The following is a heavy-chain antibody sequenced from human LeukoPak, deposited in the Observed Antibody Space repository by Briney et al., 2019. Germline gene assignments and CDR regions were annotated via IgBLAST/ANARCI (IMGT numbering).Heavy chain of an antibody. D-gene: IGHD3-10*01. V-gene: IGHV3-30-3*01. CDR2: ISYDGSNK. Sequence: GGSLRLSCAASGFTFSSYAMYWVRQAPGKGLEWVAVISYDGSNKYYADSVKGRFTISRDNSKNTLFLQMNSLRAEDTAVYYCAREVLGEYYHDMDVWGQGTTVTVSS. CDR3: AREVLGEYYHDMDV. CDR1: GFTFSSYA. J-gene: IGHJ6*02.